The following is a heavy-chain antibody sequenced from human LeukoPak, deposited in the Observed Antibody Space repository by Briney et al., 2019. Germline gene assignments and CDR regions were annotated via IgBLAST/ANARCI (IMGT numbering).Heavy chain of an antibody. Sequence: ASVKVSCKASGYTFTGYYMHWVRQAPGQGLEWMGWINPNSGGTNYAQKFQGRVTMTRDTSISTAYMELSRLRSDDTAVYYCARDFGGENVDIVATTHWGQGTLVTVSS. V-gene: IGHV1-2*02. J-gene: IGHJ4*02. CDR1: GYTFTGYY. CDR2: INPNSGGT. CDR3: ARDFGGENVDIVATTH. D-gene: IGHD5-12*01.